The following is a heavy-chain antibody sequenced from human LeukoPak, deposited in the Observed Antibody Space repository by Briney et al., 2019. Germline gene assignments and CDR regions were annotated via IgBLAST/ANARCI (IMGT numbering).Heavy chain of an antibody. CDR2: INHSGST. D-gene: IGHD6-13*01. V-gene: IGHV4-34*01. Sequence: PSETLSLTCAVYGGSFSGYYWSWIRQSPGKGLEWIGEINHSGSTNYNPSLKSRVTISVDTSKNQFSLKLSSVTAADTAVYYCARGVEAAAVDYYYYMDVWGKGTTVTVSS. CDR1: GGSFSGYY. J-gene: IGHJ6*03. CDR3: ARGVEAAAVDYYYYMDV.